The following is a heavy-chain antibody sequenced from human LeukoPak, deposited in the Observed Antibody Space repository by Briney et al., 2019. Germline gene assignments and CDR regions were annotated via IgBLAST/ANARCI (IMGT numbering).Heavy chain of an antibody. J-gene: IGHJ4*02. Sequence: GGSLRLSCAASGFTFSNYDMHWVRQAPGKGLEWVAVISYDGTNKYYADSVKGRFTISRDNSKSTLYLQMNSLRAEDTAVYYCAKENDFVYWGQGTLVSVSS. CDR2: ISYDGTNK. D-gene: IGHD3-3*01. V-gene: IGHV3-30*18. CDR1: GFTFSNYD. CDR3: AKENDFVY.